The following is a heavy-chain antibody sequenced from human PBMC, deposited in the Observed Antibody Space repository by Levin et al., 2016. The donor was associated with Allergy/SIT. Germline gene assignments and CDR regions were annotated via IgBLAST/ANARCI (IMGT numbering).Heavy chain of an antibody. D-gene: IGHD4-17*01. V-gene: IGHV1-18*01. J-gene: IGHJ2*01. CDR2: ISAYNGNT. Sequence: ASVKVSCKASGYSFTSYGIAWVRQAPGQGLEWMGWISAYNGNTNYAQKLQGRVTMTTDTSTSTAYMELSSLRSEDTAVYYCARVRDDGDPGYWYFDLWGRGTLVTVSS. CDR3: ARVRDDGDPGYWYFDL. CDR1: GYSFTSYG.